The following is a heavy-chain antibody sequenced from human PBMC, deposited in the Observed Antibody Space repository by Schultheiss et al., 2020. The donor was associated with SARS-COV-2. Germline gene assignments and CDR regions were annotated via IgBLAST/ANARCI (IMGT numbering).Heavy chain of an antibody. Sequence: GSLRLSCTVSGGSISSSSYYWGWIRQPAGKGLEWIGEINHSGSTNYNPSLKSRVTISVDTSKNQFSLKLSSVTAADTAVYYCARTGTSWFDPWGQGTLVTVSS. J-gene: IGHJ5*02. CDR2: INHSGST. CDR3: ARTGTSWFDP. D-gene: IGHD2-2*01. CDR1: GGSISSSSYY. V-gene: IGHV4-39*01.